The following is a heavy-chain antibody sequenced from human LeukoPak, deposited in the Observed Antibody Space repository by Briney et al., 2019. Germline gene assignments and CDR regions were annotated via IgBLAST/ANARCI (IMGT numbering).Heavy chain of an antibody. Sequence: GGSLRLSCAASGFTFSSYGMHWVRQAPGKGLEWVAVISYDGGNKYYADSVKGRFTISRDNSKNTLYLQMNSLRAEDTAVYYCARGPPLFDPWGQGTLVTVSS. CDR1: GFTFSSYG. CDR3: ARGPPLFDP. J-gene: IGHJ5*02. V-gene: IGHV3-30*03. CDR2: ISYDGGNK.